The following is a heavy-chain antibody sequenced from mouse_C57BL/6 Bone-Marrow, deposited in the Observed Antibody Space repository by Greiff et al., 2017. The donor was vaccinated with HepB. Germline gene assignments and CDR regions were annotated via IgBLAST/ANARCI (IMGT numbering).Heavy chain of an antibody. CDR1: GYTFTSYW. J-gene: IGHJ4*01. CDR2: IDPSDSET. V-gene: IGHV1-52*01. Sequence: QVQLKQPGAELVRPGSSVKLSCKASGYTFTSYWMHWVKQRPIQGLEWIGNIDPSDSETHYNQKFKDKATLTVDKSSSTAYMQLSSLTSEDSAVYYCVRGRGAMDYWGQGTSVTVSS. CDR3: VRGRGAMDY.